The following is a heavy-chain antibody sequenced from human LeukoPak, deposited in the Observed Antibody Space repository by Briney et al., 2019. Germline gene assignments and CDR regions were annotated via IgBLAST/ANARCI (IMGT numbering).Heavy chain of an antibody. CDR3: ARVRSMINSDY. J-gene: IGHJ4*02. D-gene: IGHD3-22*01. V-gene: IGHV1-18*01. CDR1: GYTFTSYG. CDR2: ISAYNGNT. Sequence: ASVKVACKASGYTFTSYGITWVRQAPGQGLEWMGWISAYNGNTNYAQKLQGRVTMTTDTSTSTAYMELRSLRSDDTAVYYCARVRSMINSDYWGQGTLVTVSS.